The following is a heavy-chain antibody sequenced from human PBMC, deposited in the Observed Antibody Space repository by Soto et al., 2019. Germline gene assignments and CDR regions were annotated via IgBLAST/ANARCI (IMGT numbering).Heavy chain of an antibody. V-gene: IGHV4-59*01. Sequence: PSETLSLTCTVSGGSISSYYWSWIRQPPGKGLEWIGYIYYSGSTNYNPSLKSRVTISVDTSKNQFSLKLSSVTAADTAVYYRARTYYDFWSGYSAFDIWGQGTMVTVSS. CDR3: ARTYYDFWSGYSAFDI. J-gene: IGHJ3*02. CDR1: GGSISSYY. D-gene: IGHD3-3*01. CDR2: IYYSGST.